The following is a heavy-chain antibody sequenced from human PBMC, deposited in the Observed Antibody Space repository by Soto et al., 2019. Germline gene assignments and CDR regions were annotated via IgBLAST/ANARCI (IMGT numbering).Heavy chain of an antibody. J-gene: IGHJ6*02. Sequence: SLRLSCAASGFTFSSYSMNWVRQAPGKGLEWVSSISSSSSYIYYADSVKGRFTISRDNAKNSLYLQMNSLRAEDTAVYYCARDQYSSSVGYYYYYYGMDVWGQGTTVTVSS. V-gene: IGHV3-21*01. CDR2: ISSSSSYI. D-gene: IGHD6-6*01. CDR1: GFTFSSYS. CDR3: ARDQYSSSVGYYYYYYGMDV.